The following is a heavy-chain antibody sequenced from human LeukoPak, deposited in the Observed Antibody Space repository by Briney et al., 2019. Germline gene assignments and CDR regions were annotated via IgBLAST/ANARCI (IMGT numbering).Heavy chain of an antibody. CDR3: ARSEDASRDY. CDR2: INWSGGST. CDR1: GFTFDDYG. D-gene: IGHD2-8*01. V-gene: IGHV3-20*04. J-gene: IGHJ4*02. Sequence: GGSLRLSCAASGFTFDDYGMSWVRQAPGKGLEWVSGINWSGGSTGYADSVKGRFTISRDNAKNSLYVEMNSLRGEDTALYYCARSEDASRDYWGQGTLVTVSS.